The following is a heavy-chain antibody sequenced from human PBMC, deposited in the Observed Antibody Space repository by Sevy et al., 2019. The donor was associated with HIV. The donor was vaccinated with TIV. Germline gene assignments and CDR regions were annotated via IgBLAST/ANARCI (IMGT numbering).Heavy chain of an antibody. CDR1: GFTFSSYA. V-gene: IGHV3-30*04. CDR2: ISYDGSNK. J-gene: IGHJ4*02. Sequence: GGSLRLSCAASGFTFSSYAMHWVRQAPGKGLEWVAVISYDGSNKYYADSVKGRFTISRDNSKNTLYLQMNSLRAEDTAVYYCAGGPNEGVDTAMVPPFFDYWGQGTLVTVSS. D-gene: IGHD5-18*01. CDR3: AGGPNEGVDTAMVPPFFDY.